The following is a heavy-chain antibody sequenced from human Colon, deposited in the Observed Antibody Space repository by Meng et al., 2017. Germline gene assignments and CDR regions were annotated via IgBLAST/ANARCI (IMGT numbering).Heavy chain of an antibody. CDR1: GYTFTSYG. Sequence: ASVKVSCKASGYTFTSYGISWVRQAPGQGLEWMGWMSAYNGNTNYAQKLQGRVTMTTDTSTSTAYMELRSLRSDDTAVYYCARSGFYDILTGIDAFDIWGQGTMVTVSS. D-gene: IGHD3-9*01. CDR3: ARSGFYDILTGIDAFDI. V-gene: IGHV1-18*01. CDR2: MSAYNGNT. J-gene: IGHJ3*02.